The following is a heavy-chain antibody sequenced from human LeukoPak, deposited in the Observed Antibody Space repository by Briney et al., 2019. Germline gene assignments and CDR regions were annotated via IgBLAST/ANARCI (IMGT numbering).Heavy chain of an antibody. CDR2: IYYSGST. D-gene: IGHD3-10*01. V-gene: IGHV4-39*07. CDR1: GGSISSSIYY. CDR3: ARGRSVVRGVIRVFSYYYYMDV. Sequence: PSETLSLTCTVSGGSISSSIYYWGWIRQSPGKGLEWIGSIYYSGSTYYNPSLKSRVTLSVDTSKNQFSLKLSSVTAADTAVYYCARGRSVVRGVIRVFSYYYYMDVWGKGTTVTVSS. J-gene: IGHJ6*03.